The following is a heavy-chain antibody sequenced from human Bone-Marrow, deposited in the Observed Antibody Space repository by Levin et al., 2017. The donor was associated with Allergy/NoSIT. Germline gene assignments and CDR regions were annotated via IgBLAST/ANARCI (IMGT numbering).Heavy chain of an antibody. CDR3: AKDPPAILGWYFDI. D-gene: IGHD2-15*01. CDR2: ISDNSYTT. CDR1: GFTFSRYA. Sequence: AGGSLRLSCAASGFTFSRYAMSWVRQAPGKGPEWVSFISDNSYTTHYADSVKGRFTISRDNSKKMLYLQMNSLRAEDTAIYYCAKDPPAILGWYFDIWGRGTLVVVSS. J-gene: IGHJ2*01. V-gene: IGHV3-23*01.